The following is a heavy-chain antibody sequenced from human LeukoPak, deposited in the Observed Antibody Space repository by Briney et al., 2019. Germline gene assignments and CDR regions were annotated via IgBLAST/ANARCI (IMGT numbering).Heavy chain of an antibody. Sequence: GRSLRLSCAASGFTFSSYGMHWVRQAPGKGLEWVAVISYDGSNKYYADSVKGRFTISRDNSKNTLYLQMNSLKAEDTAVYYCAKDTAMTTVTAAIDYWGQGTLVTVSS. V-gene: IGHV3-30*18. CDR3: AKDTAMTTVTAAIDY. CDR2: ISYDGSNK. CDR1: GFTFSSYG. J-gene: IGHJ4*02. D-gene: IGHD4-17*01.